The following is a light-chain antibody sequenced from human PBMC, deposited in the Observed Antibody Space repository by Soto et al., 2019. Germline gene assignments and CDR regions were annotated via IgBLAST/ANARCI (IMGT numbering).Light chain of an antibody. CDR1: QSLLHSNGYNY. J-gene: IGKJ1*01. CDR2: LGS. CDR3: MQALQIRVE. V-gene: IGKV2-28*01. Sequence: DSVMTQSPLSLAVTPGEPASISCRSSQSLLHSNGYNYLDWYLQRPAQSPQRVIYLGSHRASGVPDRLSGGGSGTDFTLKISGVEAEDVGVYCCMQALQIRVEFGQGTKVQI.